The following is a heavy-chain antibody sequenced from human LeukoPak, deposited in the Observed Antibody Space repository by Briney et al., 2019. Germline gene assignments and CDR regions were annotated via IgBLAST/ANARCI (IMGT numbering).Heavy chain of an antibody. D-gene: IGHD3-3*01. CDR2: ISWNSGSI. Sequence: PGGSLRLSCEASGFTFDDYAMHWVRQAPGKGLEWVSGISWNSGSIGYADSVKGRFTISRDNAKNSLYLQMNSLRAEDTALYYCAKDKWIFGVVMVGGMDVWGQGTTVTVSS. CDR3: AKDKWIFGVVMVGGMDV. V-gene: IGHV3-9*01. CDR1: GFTFDDYA. J-gene: IGHJ6*02.